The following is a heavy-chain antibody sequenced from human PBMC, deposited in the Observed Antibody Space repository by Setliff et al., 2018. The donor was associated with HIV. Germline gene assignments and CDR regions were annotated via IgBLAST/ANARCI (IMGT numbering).Heavy chain of an antibody. J-gene: IGHJ6*03. CDR1: GLTFSSYS. D-gene: IGHD3-9*01. CDR3: ARGVDLLTAPSYYYYYMDV. CDR2: ISPSSSTL. V-gene: IGHV3-48*01. Sequence: PGGSLRLSCVASGLTFSSYSMNWVRQAPGKGLEWVSYISPSSSTLYYADSVKGRFTISRDNAKKSLCLQMNSLRAEDTAVYYCARGVDLLTAPSYYYYYMDVWGKGTTVTVSS.